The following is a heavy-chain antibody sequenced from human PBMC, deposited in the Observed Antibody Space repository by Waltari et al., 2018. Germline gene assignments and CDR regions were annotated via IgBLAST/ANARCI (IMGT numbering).Heavy chain of an antibody. D-gene: IGHD6-13*01. J-gene: IGHJ4*02. CDR3: AGIAAAGYPYYFDY. CDR2: IYTSGST. Sequence: QVQLQESGPGLVKPSQTLSITCTVSGGSISSGSYYWSWIRQPAGKGLEWIGRIYTSGSTNYHPSLKSRVTISVYTSKNQFSLKLSSVTAAHTSVYYCAGIAAAGYPYYFDYWGQGTLVTVSS. V-gene: IGHV4-61*02. CDR1: GGSISSGSYY.